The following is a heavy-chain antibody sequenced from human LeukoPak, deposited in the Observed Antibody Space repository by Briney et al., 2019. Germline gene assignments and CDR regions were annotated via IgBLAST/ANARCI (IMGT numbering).Heavy chain of an antibody. CDR3: VRFALTSSLDH. V-gene: IGHV5-51*03. J-gene: IGHJ5*02. CDR1: GYKLTNNW. CDR2: IYPGYSDA. Sequence: GDPLKISCKISGYKLTNNWIGWGRQVPGKGLWWMGLIYPGYSDAKYSPSFQGQVTLSVDASISTAYLQLSGLRASDTAIYYCVRFALTSSLDHWGQGTLVTVSS. D-gene: IGHD6-13*01.